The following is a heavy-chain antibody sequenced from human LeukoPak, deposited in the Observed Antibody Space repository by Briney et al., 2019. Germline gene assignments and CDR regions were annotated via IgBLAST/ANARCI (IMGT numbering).Heavy chain of an antibody. Sequence: PSETLSLTCAVYGGSFSGYYWSWIRQPPGKGLEWIGEINHSGSTNYNPSLKSRVTISVDTSKNQFSLKLSSVTAADTAVYYCARGRDGYKKALYYFDYWGQGTLVTVSS. CDR2: INHSGST. D-gene: IGHD5-24*01. V-gene: IGHV4-34*01. CDR3: ARGRDGYKKALYYFDY. J-gene: IGHJ4*02. CDR1: GGSFSGYY.